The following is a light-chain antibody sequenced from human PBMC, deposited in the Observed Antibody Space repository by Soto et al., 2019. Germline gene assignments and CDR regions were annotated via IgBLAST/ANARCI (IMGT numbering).Light chain of an antibody. CDR2: EVS. J-gene: IGLJ3*02. CDR1: SSDIGLYNY. Sequence: QSALTQPPSASGSPGQSVTISCAGTSSDIGLYNYVSWYQHHPGKAPKLIIYEVSKRPSGVPDRFSGSKSGNTASLTVSGLQAEDEAEYYCSSYAGDINIDVFGGGTKLTVL. V-gene: IGLV2-8*01. CDR3: SSYAGDINIDV.